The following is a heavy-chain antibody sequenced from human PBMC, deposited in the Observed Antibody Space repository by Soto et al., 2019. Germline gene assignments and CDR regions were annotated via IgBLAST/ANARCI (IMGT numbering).Heavy chain of an antibody. D-gene: IGHD1-1*01. CDR2: ISYDGSNK. CDR3: AKPTSPHYYFDY. V-gene: IGHV3-30*18. J-gene: IGHJ4*02. Sequence: GGSLRLSCAASGFTFSSYGMHWVRQAPGKGLEWVAVISYDGSNKYYADSVKGRFTISRDNSKNTLYLQMNSLRAEDTAVYYCAKPTSPHYYFDYWGQGTLVTVSS. CDR1: GFTFSSYG.